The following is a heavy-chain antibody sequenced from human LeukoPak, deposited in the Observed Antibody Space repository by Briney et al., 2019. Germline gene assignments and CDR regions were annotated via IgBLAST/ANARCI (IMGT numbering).Heavy chain of an antibody. D-gene: IGHD3-16*02. CDR1: GFTFSSYA. J-gene: IGHJ4*02. CDR2: ISGSGGST. V-gene: IGHV3-23*01. CDR3: AKESMIPFGGVIAYFDY. Sequence: GGSLRLSCAASGFTFSSYALSWVRQAPGKGLEWVSAISGSGGSTYYADSVKGRFTISRDNSKNTLYLQMNSLRAEDTAVYYCAKESMIPFGGVIAYFDYWGQGTLVTVSS.